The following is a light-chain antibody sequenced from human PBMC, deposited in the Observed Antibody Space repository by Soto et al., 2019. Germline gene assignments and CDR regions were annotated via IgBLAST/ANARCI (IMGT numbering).Light chain of an antibody. J-gene: IGLJ3*02. CDR3: TSYTTSSPYLV. V-gene: IGLV2-14*03. CDR1: SSDVGGYNY. Sequence: QSALTQPASVSGSPGQSITISCTGTSSDVGGYNYVSWYQHHPGKAPKLMIYDVTNRPSGVSNRFSGSKSGNTASLTNSGLQAEDEADYYCTSYTTSSPYLVFGGGTKVTVL. CDR2: DVT.